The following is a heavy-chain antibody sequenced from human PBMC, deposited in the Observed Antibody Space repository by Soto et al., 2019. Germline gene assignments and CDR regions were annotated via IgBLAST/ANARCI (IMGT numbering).Heavy chain of an antibody. CDR2: INPNSGNT. CDR1: GYIFTNYD. V-gene: IGHV1-8*01. CDR3: ARDGGDCGYRLIYYYYIGMDV. D-gene: IGHD2-21*02. Sequence: ASVKVSCKASGYIFTNYDINWVRQATGQGLEYLGWINPNSGNTGYVQEFKGRVTMTRNTSINTAYMELNSLRSEDTAVYYCARDGGDCGYRLIYYYYIGMDVWG. J-gene: IGHJ6*02.